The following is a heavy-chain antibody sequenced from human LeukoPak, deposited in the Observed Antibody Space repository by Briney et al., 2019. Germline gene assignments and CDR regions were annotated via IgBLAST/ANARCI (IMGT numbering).Heavy chain of an antibody. J-gene: IGHJ4*02. CDR2: ISASGGST. CDR3: AKVRDSSSWYEYYFDC. D-gene: IGHD6-13*01. Sequence: PGGSLRLSCAASGFTFSSYAMSWVRQAPGKGLEWVSAISASGGSTYYADSVKGRFTISRDNSKNTLYLQMNSLRAEDTAVYYCAKVRDSSSWYEYYFDCCGEGTQVTVSS. V-gene: IGHV3-23*01. CDR1: GFTFSSYA.